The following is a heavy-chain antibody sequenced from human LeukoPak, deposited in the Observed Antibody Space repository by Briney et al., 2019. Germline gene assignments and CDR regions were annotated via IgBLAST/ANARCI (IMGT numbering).Heavy chain of an antibody. CDR1: GFTLTSYW. CDR2: INSDGTST. Sequence: GGSLRLSCAAPGFTLTSYWMHWVRRAPGKGLVWVSRINSDGTSTAYADSVKGRFTISRDNAQNMLFLQMNSLRVDDTAVYYCVRGAPFDYWGQGTLVTVSS. CDR3: VRGAPFDY. V-gene: IGHV3-74*01. J-gene: IGHJ4*02. D-gene: IGHD1-26*01.